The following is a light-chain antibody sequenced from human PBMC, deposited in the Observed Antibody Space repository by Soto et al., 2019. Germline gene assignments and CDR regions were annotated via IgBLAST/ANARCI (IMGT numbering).Light chain of an antibody. CDR2: EVS. CDR1: SSDVGSYNL. J-gene: IGLJ2*01. V-gene: IGLV2-23*02. CDR3: CSYAGSHPHLL. Sequence: QSVLTQPASVSGSPGQSITISCIGTSSDVGSYNLVSWYQQHPGKAPKVLIYEVSERPSGVSNRFSGSKSGNTASLTISGLQAEDEAKTYCCSYAGSHPHLLFGGGPKLTVL.